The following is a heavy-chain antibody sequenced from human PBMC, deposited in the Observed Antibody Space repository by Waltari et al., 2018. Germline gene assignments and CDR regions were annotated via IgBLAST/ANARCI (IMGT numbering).Heavy chain of an antibody. Sequence: QVQLVQSGAEVKRPGASVKVSCKTSGYSFSGYDINWVRQAAGKGLEWMGWIVGNNAKTIYAQNLRGRVTMTTDTSTTTAYMQFRSLRSDDTAVYYCARNFSIAESDRYYHYGMDVWGQGTTVSVSS. V-gene: IGHV1-18*01. CDR3: ARNFSIAESDRYYHYGMDV. CDR2: IVGNNAKT. CDR1: GYSFSGYD. D-gene: IGHD3-16*02. J-gene: IGHJ6*02.